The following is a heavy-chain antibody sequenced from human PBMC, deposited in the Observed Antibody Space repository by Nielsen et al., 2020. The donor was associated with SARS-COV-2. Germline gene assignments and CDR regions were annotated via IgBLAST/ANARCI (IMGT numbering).Heavy chain of an antibody. CDR3: ARDPQNIGYGMDV. V-gene: IGHV3-48*03. CDR2: ISSSGSTI. CDR1: GFTFRSYE. J-gene: IGHJ6*02. Sequence: GESLKISCAASGFTFRSYEMNWVRQAPGKGLEWVSYISSSGSTIYYADSVKGRFTISRDNAKNTLYLQMNSLRAEDTAVYYCARDPQNIGYGMDVWGQGTTVTVSS. D-gene: IGHD2/OR15-2a*01.